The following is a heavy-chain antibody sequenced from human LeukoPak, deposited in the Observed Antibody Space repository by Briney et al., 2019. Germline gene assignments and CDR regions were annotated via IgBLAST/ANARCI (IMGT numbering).Heavy chain of an antibody. D-gene: IGHD1-26*01. CDR3: ARPRWELLEDDALDI. V-gene: IGHV1-2*02. J-gene: IGHJ3*02. CDR1: GYTFTGYY. CDR2: INPNSGGT. Sequence: ASVKVSCKASGYTFTGYYMHWVRQAPGQGLEWVGWINPNSGGTNYAQKFQGRVTMTRDTSISTAYMELSRLRSDDTAVYYCARPRWELLEDDALDIWGQGTMVTVSS.